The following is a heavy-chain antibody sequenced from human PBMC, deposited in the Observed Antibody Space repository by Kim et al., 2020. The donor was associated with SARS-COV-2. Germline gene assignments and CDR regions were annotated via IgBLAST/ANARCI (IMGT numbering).Heavy chain of an antibody. J-gene: IGHJ6*02. CDR1: GFTFSNVW. CDR2: IKTKPDGGTT. CDR3: TADLRLYDYDSGGYDKGPPRYYGYGMDV. V-gene: IGHV3-15*01. D-gene: IGHD3-10*01. Sequence: GGSLRLSCAASGFTFSNVWMSWVRQAPGKGLEWVGRIKTKPDGGTTDYAAPVKGRFTISRDDSKNTLYLQMNSLKTEDTAVYYCTADLRLYDYDSGGYDKGPPRYYGYGMDVGGQETTVTVSS.